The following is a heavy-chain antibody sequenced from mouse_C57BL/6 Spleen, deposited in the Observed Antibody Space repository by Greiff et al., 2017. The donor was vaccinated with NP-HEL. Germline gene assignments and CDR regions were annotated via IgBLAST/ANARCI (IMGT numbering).Heavy chain of an antibody. CDR3: ARNYYGSRDAMDY. J-gene: IGHJ4*01. D-gene: IGHD1-1*01. V-gene: IGHV1-53*01. Sequence: QVQLKQPGTELVKPGASGYTFTSYWMHWVKQRPGQGLEWIGNINPSNGGTNYNEKFKSKATLTVDKSSSTAYMQLSSLTSEDSAVYYCARNYYGSRDAMDYWGQGNSVTVSS. CDR2: INPSNGGT. CDR1: GYTFTSYW.